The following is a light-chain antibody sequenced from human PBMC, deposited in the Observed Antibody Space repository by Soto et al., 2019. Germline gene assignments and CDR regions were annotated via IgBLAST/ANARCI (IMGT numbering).Light chain of an antibody. CDR1: QSVNRW. J-gene: IGKJ4*01. Sequence: DIQMTPSPSTLSASVGDRVTITCRASQSVNRWLAWYQQKPGKAPKLLISAASSLQSGVPSRFSGSGSGTDFTLTISSLQPEDFATYYCQQSYSTPLTFGGGTKVDIK. V-gene: IGKV1-39*01. CDR3: QQSYSTPLT. CDR2: AAS.